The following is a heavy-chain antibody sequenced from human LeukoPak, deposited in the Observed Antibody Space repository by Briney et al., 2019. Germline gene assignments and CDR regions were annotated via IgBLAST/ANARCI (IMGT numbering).Heavy chain of an antibody. Sequence: GGSLRLSCAASGFTFSSYSMHWVRQAPGKGLEWVSSISATSRYIYYTDSLKGRFTISTDNAKNSLYLQMNILRAEDTALYYCASEGFDYWGQGTLVTVSS. CDR1: GFTFSSYS. V-gene: IGHV3-21*01. CDR2: ISATSRYI. CDR3: ASEGFDY. J-gene: IGHJ4*02.